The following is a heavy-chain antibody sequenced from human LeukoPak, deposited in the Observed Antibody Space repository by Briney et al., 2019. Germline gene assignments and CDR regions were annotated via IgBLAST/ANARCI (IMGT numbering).Heavy chain of an antibody. D-gene: IGHD1-26*01. CDR3: ARAEGDVTWELSDY. J-gene: IGHJ4*02. Sequence: PGRSLRLSCAASGFTFSSYAMHWVRQAPGKGLEWVAVISYGGSNKYYADSVKGRFTISRDNSKNTLYLQMNSLRAEDTAVYYCARAEGDVTWELSDYWGQGTLVTVSS. CDR2: ISYGGSNK. V-gene: IGHV3-30-3*01. CDR1: GFTFSSYA.